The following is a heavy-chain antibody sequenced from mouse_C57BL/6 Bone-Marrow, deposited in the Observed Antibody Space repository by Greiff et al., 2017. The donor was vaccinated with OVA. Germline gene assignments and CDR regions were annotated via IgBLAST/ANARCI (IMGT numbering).Heavy chain of an antibody. CDR3: AKRGYDYGWFDY. CDR1: GFSLTSYG. CDR2: IWGDGST. Sequence: VNVVESGPGLVAPSQSLSITCTVSGFSLTSYGVSWVRQPPGQGLEWLGVIWGDGSTNHHSALISKLSIRKDNSYSQVFLKLNSLQTDDTARYYCAKRGYDYGWFDYWGQGTTLTVSS. D-gene: IGHD2-4*01. J-gene: IGHJ2*01. V-gene: IGHV2-3*01.